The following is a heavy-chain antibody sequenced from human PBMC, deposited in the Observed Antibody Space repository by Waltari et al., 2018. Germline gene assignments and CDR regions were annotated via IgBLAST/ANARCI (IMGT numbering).Heavy chain of an antibody. Sequence: QVQLVQSGAEVKKPGSSVKVSCKASGGTFSSYAISWVRQAPGQGLEWMGGFDPEDGETIYAQKFQGRVTMTEDTSTDTAYMELSSLRSEDTAVYYCATAQDPYSSGYDYWGQGTLVTVSS. J-gene: IGHJ4*02. CDR2: FDPEDGET. CDR3: ATAQDPYSSGYDY. CDR1: GGTFSSYA. V-gene: IGHV1-24*01. D-gene: IGHD6-19*01.